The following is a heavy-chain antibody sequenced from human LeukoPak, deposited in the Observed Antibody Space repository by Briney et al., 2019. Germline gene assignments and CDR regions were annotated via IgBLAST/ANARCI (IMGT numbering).Heavy chain of an antibody. CDR3: ARGGLPGVTEYYGMDV. J-gene: IGHJ6*02. V-gene: IGHV3-21*01. D-gene: IGHD2-21*02. Sequence: GGSLRLSCAASGFTFSNYSMNWVRQAPGKGLEWVSSIGSTSNYIYYSDSVKGRFTISRDNAKNSLYLQMNSLRAEDTAVYYCARGGLPGVTEYYGMDVWGQGTTVTVSS. CDR2: IGSTSNYI. CDR1: GFTFSNYS.